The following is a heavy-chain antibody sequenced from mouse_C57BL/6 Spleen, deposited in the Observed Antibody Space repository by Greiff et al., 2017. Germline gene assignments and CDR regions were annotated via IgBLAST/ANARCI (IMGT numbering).Heavy chain of an antibody. CDR1: GFTFSNYW. D-gene: IGHD6-1*01. V-gene: IGHV6-3*01. CDR2: IRLKSDNYAT. J-gene: IGHJ1*03. Sequence: EVMLVESGGGLVQPGGSMKLSCVASGFTFSNYWMNWVRQSPEKGLEWVAQIRLKSDNYATHYAESVKGRFTISRDDSKSSVYLQMNNLRAEDTGIYYCTDCQGYFDVWGTGTTVTVSS. CDR3: TDCQGYFDV.